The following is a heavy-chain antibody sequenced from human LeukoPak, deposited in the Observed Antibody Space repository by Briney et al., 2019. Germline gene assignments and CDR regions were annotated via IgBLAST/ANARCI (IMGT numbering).Heavy chain of an antibody. CDR1: GYSFTSYW. D-gene: IGHD3-9*01. CDR3: ARQDSVRYFDWFVERVSDAFDI. J-gene: IGHJ3*02. V-gene: IGHV5-51*01. Sequence: GESLKISCKGSGYSFTSYWIGWVRQMPGKGLEWMGIIYPGDSDTRYSPSFQGQVTISADKSISTAYLQWSSLKASDTAMYYCARQDSVRYFDWFVERVSDAFDIWGQGTMVTVSS. CDR2: IYPGDSDT.